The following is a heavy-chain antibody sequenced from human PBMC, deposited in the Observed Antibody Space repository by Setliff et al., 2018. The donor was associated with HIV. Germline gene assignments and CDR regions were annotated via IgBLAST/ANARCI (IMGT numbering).Heavy chain of an antibody. J-gene: IGHJ4*02. V-gene: IGHV4-59*01. Sequence: SETLSLTCTVSGGSISEYYWSWIRQPPGKGLEWIGYIDYSGSTNYNASLKSRLTMSIDTSKSQFSLKLTSVTAADTAVYYCARATYNTLFGVLMGGGLQYWGPGTLVTVSS. CDR1: GGSISEYY. D-gene: IGHD3-3*01. CDR3: ARATYNTLFGVLMGGGLQY. CDR2: IDYSGST.